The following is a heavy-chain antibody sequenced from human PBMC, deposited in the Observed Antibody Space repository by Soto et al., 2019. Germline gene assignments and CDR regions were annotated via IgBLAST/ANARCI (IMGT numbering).Heavy chain of an antibody. V-gene: IGHV1-69*02. Sequence: QVQLVKSGAEVKKPGSPVRVSCTASGDTFNFYTISWVRQVPGQGPEWMGKIIPMLGMSTYAQKIQGRVPIMADKSTRTVYMNLSGLTSEDTAVYYCATNYGSGSTHFDYWCQGTLVTVSS. CDR3: ATNYGSGSTHFDY. CDR1: GDTFNFYT. CDR2: IIPMLGMS. D-gene: IGHD3-10*01. J-gene: IGHJ4*02.